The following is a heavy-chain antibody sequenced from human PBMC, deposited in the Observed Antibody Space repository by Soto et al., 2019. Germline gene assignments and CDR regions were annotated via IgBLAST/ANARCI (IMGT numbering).Heavy chain of an antibody. Sequence: SVKVYCKASGFTFTRSAVQWVRQARGQRLEWIGWIVVGSGNTNYAQKFQERVTITRDMSTSTAYMELSSLRSEDTAVYYCAAGADTVTAGYYGMDVWGQGTTVTVSS. V-gene: IGHV1-58*01. CDR3: AAGADTVTAGYYGMDV. D-gene: IGHD4-17*01. CDR2: IVVGSGNT. J-gene: IGHJ6*02. CDR1: GFTFTRSA.